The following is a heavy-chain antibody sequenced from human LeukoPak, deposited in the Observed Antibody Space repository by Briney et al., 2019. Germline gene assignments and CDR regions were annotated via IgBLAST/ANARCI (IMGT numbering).Heavy chain of an antibody. D-gene: IGHD3-10*01. CDR1: GFTFSSYW. CDR2: INTDGSST. J-gene: IGHJ4*02. CDR3: AKVDGSGSYPDY. Sequence: GGSLRLSCAASGFTFSSYWMHWVRQAPGKGLAWVSRINTDGSSTSNADSVKGRFTVSRDNSKNTLYLQMNSLRAEDTAVYYCAKVDGSGSYPDYWGQGTLVTVSS. V-gene: IGHV3-74*01.